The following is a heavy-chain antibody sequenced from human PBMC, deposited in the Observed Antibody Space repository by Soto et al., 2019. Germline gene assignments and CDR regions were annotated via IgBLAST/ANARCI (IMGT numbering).Heavy chain of an antibody. Sequence: QVQLVESGGGVVQPGRSLRLSCAASGFTFSSYGMHWVRQAPGKGLEWVAVISYDGSNKYYADSVKGRFTISRDNSKNTLYLQMNSLRAEDTAVYYCAKDRHSGYDLFDYWGQGTLVTVSS. V-gene: IGHV3-30*18. CDR1: GFTFSSYG. J-gene: IGHJ4*02. CDR3: AKDRHSGYDLFDY. CDR2: ISYDGSNK. D-gene: IGHD5-12*01.